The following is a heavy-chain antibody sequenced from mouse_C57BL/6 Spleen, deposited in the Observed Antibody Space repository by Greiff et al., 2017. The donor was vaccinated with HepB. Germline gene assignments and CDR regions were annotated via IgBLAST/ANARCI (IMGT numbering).Heavy chain of an antibody. Sequence: QVQLQQPGAELVKPGASVKLSCKASGYTFTSYWMQWVKQRPGQGLEWIGEIDPSDSYTNYNQKFKGKASLTVDTSSSTAYMQLSSLTSEDSAVYYCARGGDYGSSPAWFAYWGQGTLVTVSA. D-gene: IGHD1-1*01. CDR3: ARGGDYGSSPAWFAY. CDR1: GYTFTSYW. V-gene: IGHV1-50*01. CDR2: IDPSDSYT. J-gene: IGHJ3*01.